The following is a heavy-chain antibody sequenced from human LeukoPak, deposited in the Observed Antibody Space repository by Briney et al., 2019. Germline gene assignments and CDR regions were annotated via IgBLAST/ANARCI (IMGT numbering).Heavy chain of an antibody. V-gene: IGHV4-61*02. CDR3: ARAGLYSSSSDY. CDR1: DGSISSGSYY. CDR2: IYTSGST. J-gene: IGHJ4*02. Sequence: KTSETLSLTCTVSDGSISSGSYYWSWIRQPAGKGLEWIGRIYTSGSTNYNPSLKSRVTISVDTSKNQFSLKLSSVTAADTAVYYCARAGLYSSSSDYWGQGTLVTVSS. D-gene: IGHD6-6*01.